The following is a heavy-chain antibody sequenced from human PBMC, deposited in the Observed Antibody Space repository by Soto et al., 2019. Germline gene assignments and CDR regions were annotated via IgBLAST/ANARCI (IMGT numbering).Heavy chain of an antibody. V-gene: IGHV1-18*01. CDR1: GYTFTRSG. Sequence: QVQLVQSGAEVKKPGASVKVSCKASGYTFTRSGISWVRQAPGQGPEWMGWISSYNGDTNYAQTFQGRVTMTTDTSTSTADMELRSLRSDDTAVYYCAREGVAPYYCYGMDAWGQGTPVTVSS. CDR2: ISSYNGDT. J-gene: IGHJ6*02. CDR3: AREGVAPYYCYGMDA. D-gene: IGHD5-12*01.